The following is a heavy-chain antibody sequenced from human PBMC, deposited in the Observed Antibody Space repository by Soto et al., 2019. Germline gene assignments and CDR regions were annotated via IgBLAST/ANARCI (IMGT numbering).Heavy chain of an antibody. CDR3: AKDRSSTSGWYGRVDY. Sequence: EVLLLESGGGLVQPGGSLTLSCAASGFTFTTYAMSWVRQAPGKGLEWVSAISGSGGNTYYADSVKGRFTVSRDNSKNTLYQQVNSLRVEDTAVYYCAKDRSSTSGWYGRVDYWGQGTLVTVSS. CDR2: ISGSGGNT. V-gene: IGHV3-23*01. D-gene: IGHD6-19*01. J-gene: IGHJ4*02. CDR1: GFTFTTYA.